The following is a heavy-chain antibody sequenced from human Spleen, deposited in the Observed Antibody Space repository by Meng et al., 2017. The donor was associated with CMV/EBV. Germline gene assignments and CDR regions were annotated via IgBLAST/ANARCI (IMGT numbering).Heavy chain of an antibody. D-gene: IGHD2-15*01. CDR2: IYTSGST. CDR3: ARTRLDGGPYCSGGSCYPYSFDY. V-gene: IGHV4-4*07. J-gene: IGHJ4*02. Sequence: QTSGPGLVKPPEPLSLTRTVSGASISSYYWSWIRQPAGKGLEWIGRIYTSGSTNYNPSLKSRVTMSVDTSKNQFSLKLSSVTAADTAVYYCARTRLDGGPYCSGGSCYPYSFDYWGQGTLVTVSS. CDR1: GASISSYY.